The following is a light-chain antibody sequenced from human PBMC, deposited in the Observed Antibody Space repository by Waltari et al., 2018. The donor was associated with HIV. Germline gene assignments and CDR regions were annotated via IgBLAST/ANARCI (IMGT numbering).Light chain of an antibody. V-gene: IGKV1-33*01. Sequence: DIQMTQSPSSLSAFVGDRVTITCQASQDISNYLNWYQQKPGKAPKLLIYDASNLETGVPSRFSGSGSGTDFTFTISSLQPEDIATYYCQQYDNLPFTFGPGTKVDIK. J-gene: IGKJ3*01. CDR3: QQYDNLPFT. CDR1: QDISNY. CDR2: DAS.